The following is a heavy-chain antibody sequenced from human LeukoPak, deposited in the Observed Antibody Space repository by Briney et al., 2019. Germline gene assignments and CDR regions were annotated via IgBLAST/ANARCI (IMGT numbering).Heavy chain of an antibody. J-gene: IGHJ6*03. Sequence: GGSLRLSCAASGFTFSSYGMHWVRQAPGKGLEWVAVISYDGSNKYYADSVEGRFTISRDNSKNTLYLQMNRLRAEDTAVYYCAKGGNYYYYYYMDVWGKGTTVTVSS. CDR3: AKGGNYYYYYYMDV. CDR1: GFTFSSYG. V-gene: IGHV3-30*18. CDR2: ISYDGSNK. D-gene: IGHD1-1*01.